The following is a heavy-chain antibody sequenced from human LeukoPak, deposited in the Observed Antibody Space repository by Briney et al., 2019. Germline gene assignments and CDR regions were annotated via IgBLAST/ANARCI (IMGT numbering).Heavy chain of an antibody. J-gene: IGHJ3*02. CDR1: GGSISSYS. D-gene: IGHD2-2*01. CDR2: IYYSGST. V-gene: IGHV4-59*01. CDR3: ARSRYCSSTSCYFNAFDI. Sequence: SETLSLTCTVSGGSISSYSWTWIRQPPGKGLEWIGYIYYSGSTNYNPSLKSRVTISVDTSKNQFSLKLSSVTAADTAVYYCARSRYCSSTSCYFNAFDIWGQGTMVTVSS.